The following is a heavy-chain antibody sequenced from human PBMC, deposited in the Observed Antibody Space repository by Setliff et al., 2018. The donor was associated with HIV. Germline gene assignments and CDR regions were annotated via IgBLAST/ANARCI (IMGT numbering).Heavy chain of an antibody. D-gene: IGHD3-10*01. J-gene: IGHJ6*04. CDR1: GHTFSNSD. CDR3: ASGKGVGGVVITDGLDV. CDR2: MNPNSGVT. V-gene: IGHV1-8*02. Sequence: ASVKVSCKASGHTFSNSDIHWVRRATGQGLEWMGWMNPNSGVTGYALKFHDRVTMTGDTSIGTAYLELRSLTSEDTAVYYCASGKGVGGVVITDGLDVWGKGTTVTVSS.